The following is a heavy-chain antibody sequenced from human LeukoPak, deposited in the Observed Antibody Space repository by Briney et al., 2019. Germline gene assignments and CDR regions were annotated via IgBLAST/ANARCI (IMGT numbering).Heavy chain of an antibody. V-gene: IGHV1-2*02. J-gene: IGHJ5*02. CDR1: GYTFTSYY. CDR2: INPNSGGT. D-gene: IGHD6-19*01. CDR3: AREGYSSGVLQEDWFDP. Sequence: ASVKVSCKASGYTFTSYYRHWVRQAPGQGLEWMGWINPNSGGTDYAQKFQGRVTMTRDTSISTAYMELSRLRSDDTAVYYCAREGYSSGVLQEDWFDPWGQGTLVTVSS.